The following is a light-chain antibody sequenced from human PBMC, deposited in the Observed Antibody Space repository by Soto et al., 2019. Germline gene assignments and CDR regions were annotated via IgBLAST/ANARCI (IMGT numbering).Light chain of an antibody. J-gene: IGKJ1*01. CDR3: QEVNSYPPWT. CDR2: AAS. CDR1: QGINSY. Sequence: DIQLTQSPSFLSASVGDRVTITCRASQGINSYLAWYQQKPGKAPKLLIYAASTVQIGVPSRFSGRGSGTEFTLTISSLQPEDFATSYCQEVNSYPPWTFGQGTKVEIQ. V-gene: IGKV1-9*01.